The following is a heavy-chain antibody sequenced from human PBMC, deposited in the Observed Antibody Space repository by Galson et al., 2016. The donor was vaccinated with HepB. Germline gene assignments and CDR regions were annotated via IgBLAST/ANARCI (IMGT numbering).Heavy chain of an antibody. Sequence: SETLSLTCTVSGGSISGFYWSWIRQPPGKGLEWIGYIYYSGNTNYNPSLKSPVTMSVDTSKNKFSLRLSSVSAVDTAVYYCARLQQLPRKDNFYYYGMDVWGQGTTVTVSS. D-gene: IGHD6-13*01. V-gene: IGHV4-59*01. CDR3: ARLQQLPRKDNFYYYGMDV. CDR1: GGSISGFY. CDR2: IYYSGNT. J-gene: IGHJ6*02.